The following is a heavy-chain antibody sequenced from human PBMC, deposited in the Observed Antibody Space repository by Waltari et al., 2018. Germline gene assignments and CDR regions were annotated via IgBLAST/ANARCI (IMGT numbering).Heavy chain of an antibody. CDR3: ARDRGGLWGLDY. Sequence: QVQLQESGPGLVKPSETLSLTCAVSGYSISSGYYWGWIRQPPGKGLEWIGSIYHSGSTYYNPSLKSRVTISVDTSKNQFSLKLSSVTAADTAMYYCARDRGGLWGLDYWGQGTLVTVSS. V-gene: IGHV4-38-2*02. CDR2: IYHSGST. CDR1: GYSISSGYY. J-gene: IGHJ4*02. D-gene: IGHD3-16*01.